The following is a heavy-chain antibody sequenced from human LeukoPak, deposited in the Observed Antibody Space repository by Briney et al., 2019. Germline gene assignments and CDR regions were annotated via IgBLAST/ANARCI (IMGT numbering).Heavy chain of an antibody. D-gene: IGHD4-17*01. J-gene: IGHJ4*02. V-gene: IGHV4-31*01. Sequence: ASETLSLTCTVSGFSISSGGYYWRWIRQHPGKGLEWIGYIYYSGSTYYNPSLKSLFTISVDTSKNQFSLKLSSVTAADTAVYYCARGPIYGDYVLDYWGQGTLVTVSS. CDR2: IYYSGST. CDR1: GFSISSGGYY. CDR3: ARGPIYGDYVLDY.